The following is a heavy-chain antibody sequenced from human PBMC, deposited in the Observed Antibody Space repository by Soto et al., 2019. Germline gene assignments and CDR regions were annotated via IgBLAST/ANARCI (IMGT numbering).Heavy chain of an antibody. V-gene: IGHV3-30*18. CDR2: ISYDGSNK. Sequence: GGSLRLSCAASGFTFSSYGMHWVRQAPGKGLEWVAVISYDGSNKYYADSVKGRFTISRDNSKNTLYLQMNSLRAEDTAVYYCAKRGTMFSFYYGRDVWGQGTTVTVSS. CDR1: GFTFSSYG. CDR3: AKRGTMFSFYYGRDV. J-gene: IGHJ6*02. D-gene: IGHD3-10*02.